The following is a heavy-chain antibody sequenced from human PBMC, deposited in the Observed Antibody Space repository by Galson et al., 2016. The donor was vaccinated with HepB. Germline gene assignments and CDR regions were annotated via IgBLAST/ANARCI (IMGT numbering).Heavy chain of an antibody. Sequence: LEWVSTISGNGGSTYYADSVKGRFTISRDNSKDTLYLQMNSLRAEDTAVYYCAKVFRCFDYWGQGTLVTVSS. CDR3: AKVFRCFDY. D-gene: IGHD3-3*01. V-gene: IGHV3-23*01. J-gene: IGHJ4*02. CDR2: ISGNGGST.